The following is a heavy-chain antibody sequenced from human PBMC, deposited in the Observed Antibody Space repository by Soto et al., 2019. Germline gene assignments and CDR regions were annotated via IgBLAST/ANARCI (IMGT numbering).Heavy chain of an antibody. D-gene: IGHD3-22*01. CDR2: MSYDGGTT. V-gene: IGHV3-33*03. Sequence: GGSQTLACAASGFNFSRYGMHWVRQDPGKGLEWVAVMSYDGGTTDYAEPVKGRFAISRDDSNNMVYLQMNSLKIEDTAVYYCTTDSYSTIIIVRFDYWGHGTLVTVSS. J-gene: IGHJ4*01. CDR3: TTDSYSTIIIVRFDY. CDR1: GFNFSRYG.